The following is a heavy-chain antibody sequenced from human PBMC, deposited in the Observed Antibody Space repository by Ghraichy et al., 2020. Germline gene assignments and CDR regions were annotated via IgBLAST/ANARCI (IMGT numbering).Heavy chain of an antibody. CDR2: IDWDNDK. J-gene: IGHJ6*02. V-gene: IGHV2-70*04. CDR1: GFSLSTSGMR. CDR3: ARTDLYYYGMDV. Sequence: SGPTLVKPTQTLTLTCTFSGFSLSTSGMRVSWIRQPPGKALEWLARIDWDNDKFYSTSLKTRLTISKDTSKNQVVLTMTNMDPVDTATYYCARTDLYYYGMDVWGQGTTVTVSS.